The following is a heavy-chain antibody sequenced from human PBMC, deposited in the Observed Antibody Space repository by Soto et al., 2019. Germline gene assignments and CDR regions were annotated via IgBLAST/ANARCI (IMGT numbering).Heavy chain of an antibody. Sequence: QVQLVESGGGVVQPGRSLRLSCAASGFTFSSYAMHWVRQAPGKGLEWVAVISYDGSNKYYADSVKGRFTISRDNSKNTLYLQMNSLRAEDTAVYYCARGGSSKPVYYYYGMDVWGQGTTFTVSS. D-gene: IGHD1-26*01. CDR3: ARGGSSKPVYYYYGMDV. CDR1: GFTFSSYA. CDR2: ISYDGSNK. V-gene: IGHV3-30-3*01. J-gene: IGHJ6*02.